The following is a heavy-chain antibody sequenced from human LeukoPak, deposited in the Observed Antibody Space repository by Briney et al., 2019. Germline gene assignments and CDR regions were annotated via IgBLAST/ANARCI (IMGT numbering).Heavy chain of an antibody. CDR3: ASITIFGVASL. D-gene: IGHD3-3*01. J-gene: IGHJ4*02. Sequence: PGGSLRLSCAASGFTFDDYGMSRVRQAPGKGLEWVSGINWNGGSTGYADPVKGRFTISRDNAKNSLYLQMNSLRAEDTALYYCASITIFGVASLWGQGTLVTVSS. V-gene: IGHV3-20*04. CDR2: INWNGGST. CDR1: GFTFDDYG.